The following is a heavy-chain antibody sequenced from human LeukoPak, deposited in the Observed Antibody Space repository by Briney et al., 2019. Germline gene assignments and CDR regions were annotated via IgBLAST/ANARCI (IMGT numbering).Heavy chain of an antibody. J-gene: IGHJ4*02. V-gene: IGHV1-46*01. D-gene: IGHD1-14*01. CDR3: AREIHRYYFDY. CDR2: INPSGGST. Sequence: ASVKLSCNASGYTFTIYYMHWVRQAPGQGLEWMGIINPSGGSTSYAQKFQGRVTMTRDTSTSTVYMELSSLRSEDTAVYYCAREIHRYYFDYWGQGTLVTVSS. CDR1: GYTFTIYY.